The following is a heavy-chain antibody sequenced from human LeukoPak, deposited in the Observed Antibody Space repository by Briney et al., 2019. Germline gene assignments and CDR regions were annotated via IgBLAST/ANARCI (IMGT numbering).Heavy chain of an antibody. D-gene: IGHD6-13*01. V-gene: IGHV4-4*07. CDR2: IYTSGST. Sequence: SETLSLTCTVSGGSISSYYRSWIRQPAGKGLEWIARIYTSGSTNYNPSLKSRVTMSVDTSKNQFSLKLSSVTAADTAVYYCARDVSSIAADRSFDIWGQGTMVTVSS. CDR1: GGSISSYY. J-gene: IGHJ3*02. CDR3: ARDVSSIAADRSFDI.